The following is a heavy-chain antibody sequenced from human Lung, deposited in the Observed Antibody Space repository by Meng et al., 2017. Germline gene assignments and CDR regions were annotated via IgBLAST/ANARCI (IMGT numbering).Heavy chain of an antibody. Sequence: VQRSAGGPCLSNPSESLSLTCVVSGGSFSDYYWSWIRQPPGKGLEWIGEINHSGSTNYNPSLESRATISVDTSQNNLSLKLSSVTAADSAVYYCARGPTTMAHDFDYWGQGTLVTVSS. CDR3: ARGPTTMAHDFDY. J-gene: IGHJ4*02. D-gene: IGHD4-11*01. CDR1: GGSFSDYY. V-gene: IGHV4-34*01. CDR2: INHSGST.